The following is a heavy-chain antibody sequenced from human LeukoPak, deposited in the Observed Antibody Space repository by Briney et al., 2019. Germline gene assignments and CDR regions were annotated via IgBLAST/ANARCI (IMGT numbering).Heavy chain of an antibody. J-gene: IGHJ3*02. Sequence: SETLSLTCTVSGGSISSGGYYWSWIRQHPGKGLEWIGYIYYSGSTYYNPSLKSRVTISVDTSKNQFSLKLSSVTAADTAVYYWSKSLGDYGGNPAGFENRGQGTKGNVSS. CDR3: SKSLGDYGGNPAGFEN. V-gene: IGHV4-31*03. CDR2: IYYSGST. D-gene: IGHD4-23*01. CDR1: GGSISSGGYY.